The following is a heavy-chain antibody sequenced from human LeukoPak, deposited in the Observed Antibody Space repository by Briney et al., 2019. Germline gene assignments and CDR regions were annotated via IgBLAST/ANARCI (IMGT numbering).Heavy chain of an antibody. CDR1: GGTFSNYA. V-gene: IGHV1-69*06. D-gene: IGHD2-15*01. J-gene: IGHJ3*02. Sequence: SVKVSCKASGGTFSNYAISWVRQAPGQGLEWMGGIIPIFGTANYAQKFQGRVTITADKSTSTAYMELSSLRSEDTAVYYCARMDGYCSGGSCYRDAFDIWGQGTMVTVSS. CDR2: IIPIFGTA. CDR3: ARMDGYCSGGSCYRDAFDI.